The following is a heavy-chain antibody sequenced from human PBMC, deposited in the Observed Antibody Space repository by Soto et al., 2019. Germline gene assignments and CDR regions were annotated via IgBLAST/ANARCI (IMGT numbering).Heavy chain of an antibody. Sequence: PGGSLRLSCAASGFTFSNAWMSWVRQAPGKGLEWVGRIKSKTDGGTTDYAAPVKGRFTISRDDSKNTLYLQMNSLKTEDTAVYYCTTGMVRGVIVYYYYGMDVRGQGTTVTVSS. V-gene: IGHV3-15*01. J-gene: IGHJ6*02. CDR1: GFTFSNAW. CDR2: IKSKTDGGTT. CDR3: TTGMVRGVIVYYYYGMDV. D-gene: IGHD3-10*01.